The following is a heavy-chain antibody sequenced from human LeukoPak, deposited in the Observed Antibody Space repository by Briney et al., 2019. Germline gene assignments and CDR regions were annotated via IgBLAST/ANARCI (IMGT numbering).Heavy chain of an antibody. CDR2: ISGSGGST. CDR1: GFTFSSYG. V-gene: IGHV3-23*01. CDR3: AKQSESIVVVAATPGFY. Sequence: GGSLRLSCAASGFTFSSYGMSWVRQAPGKGLEWVSAISGSGGSTYHAGSVKGRFTISRDNSKNTLYLQMNSLRAEDTAVYYCAKQSESIVVVAATPGFYWGQGTLVTVSS. J-gene: IGHJ4*02. D-gene: IGHD2-15*01.